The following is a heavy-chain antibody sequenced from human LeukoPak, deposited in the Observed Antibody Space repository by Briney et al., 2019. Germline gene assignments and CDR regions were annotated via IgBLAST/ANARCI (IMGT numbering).Heavy chain of an antibody. CDR2: ISGSGGST. D-gene: IGHD1-1*01. J-gene: IGHJ6*02. CDR1: GFTFSSYA. V-gene: IGHV3-23*01. Sequence: GGSLRLSCAASGFTFSSYAMSWVRQAPGKGLEWVSAISGSGGSTYYADSVKGRFTISRHNSKSTLYLQMNSLRAEDTAVYYCAKGTGAYCYYGMDVWGQGTTVTVS. CDR3: AKGTGAYCYYGMDV.